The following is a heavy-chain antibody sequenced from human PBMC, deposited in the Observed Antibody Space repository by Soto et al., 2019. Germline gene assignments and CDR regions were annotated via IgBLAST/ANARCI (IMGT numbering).Heavy chain of an antibody. J-gene: IGHJ6*02. CDR3: ARQGRAAKVYYYYGMDV. CDR2: IYYSGST. D-gene: IGHD2-15*01. CDR1: GGSISISSYY. Sequence: SETLSLTCTVSGGSISISSYYWGWIRQPPGKGLEWIGSIYYSGSTYYNPSLKSRVTISVDTSKNQFSLKLSSVTAADTAVYYCARQGRAAKVYYYYGMDVWGQGTTVTVSS. V-gene: IGHV4-39*01.